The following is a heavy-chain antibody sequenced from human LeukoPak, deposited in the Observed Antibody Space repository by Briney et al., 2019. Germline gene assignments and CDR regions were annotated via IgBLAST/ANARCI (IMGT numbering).Heavy chain of an antibody. Sequence: GGSLRLSCAASGFTFNNYAMNWVRQAPGKGLEWVSSISGGGENTYYADTAKGRFTISRDNSQNTLYLQMNSLRAEDTAVYYCARDYADYVGYFFFDYWGQGTLVTVSS. CDR1: GFTFNNYA. J-gene: IGHJ4*02. CDR3: ARDYADYVGYFFFDY. D-gene: IGHD4-17*01. V-gene: IGHV3-23*01. CDR2: ISGGGENT.